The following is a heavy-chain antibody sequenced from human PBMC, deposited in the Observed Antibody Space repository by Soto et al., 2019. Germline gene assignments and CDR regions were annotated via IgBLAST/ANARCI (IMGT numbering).Heavy chain of an antibody. V-gene: IGHV4-61*01. CDR3: ARDRSDLLNSYDAFDI. CDR1: GGSVTSGSHY. J-gene: IGHJ3*02. Sequence: SETLSLTCTVCGGSVTSGSHYWSWIRQPPGKGLEWIAYIYHNGDTNYNPSLKSRVTISVDVSRNQFSLRLNSVTAADTAVYYCARDRSDLLNSYDAFDIWGQGTMVTVSS. CDR2: IYHNGDT.